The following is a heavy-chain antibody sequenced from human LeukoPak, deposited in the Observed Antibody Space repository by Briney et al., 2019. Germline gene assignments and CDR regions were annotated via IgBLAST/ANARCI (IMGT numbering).Heavy chain of an antibody. Sequence: GGSLRLSCAASGFAFSSYGMHWVRQAPGKGLEWVAVISYDGSNKYYADSVKGRFTISRDNSKNTLYLQMNSLRAEDTAVYYCAKDRDRIPHNWFDPWGQGTLVTVSS. J-gene: IGHJ5*02. CDR3: AKDRDRIPHNWFDP. CDR1: GFAFSSYG. CDR2: ISYDGSNK. D-gene: IGHD2-2*02. V-gene: IGHV3-30*18.